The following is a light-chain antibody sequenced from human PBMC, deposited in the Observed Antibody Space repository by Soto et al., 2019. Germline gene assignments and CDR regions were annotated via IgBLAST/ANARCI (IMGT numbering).Light chain of an antibody. V-gene: IGKV4-1*01. Sequence: DIVMTQSPASLAVSLGERATINCKSSQSILHSSNNKDFLAWYQQRPGQPPKLLIYWASTRESGLPDRFSGSGAGTDFTLTVSSRQAEDVAVYYCQQSYSTPLTFGGGTNVEL. CDR1: QSILHSSNNKDF. CDR2: WAS. J-gene: IGKJ4*01. CDR3: QQSYSTPLT.